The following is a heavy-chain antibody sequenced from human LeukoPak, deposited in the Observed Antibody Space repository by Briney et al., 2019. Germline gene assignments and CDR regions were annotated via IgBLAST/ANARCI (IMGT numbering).Heavy chain of an antibody. CDR3: ARVIAAAGPGKGWFDP. Sequence: GGSLRLSCAASGFTFSSYAMHWVRQAPGKGLEWVAVISYDGSNKYYADSVKGRFTISRDNSKNTLYLQMNSLRAEDTAVYYCARVIAAAGPGKGWFDPWGQGTLVTVYS. CDR2: ISYDGSNK. V-gene: IGHV3-30*04. CDR1: GFTFSSYA. J-gene: IGHJ5*02. D-gene: IGHD6-13*01.